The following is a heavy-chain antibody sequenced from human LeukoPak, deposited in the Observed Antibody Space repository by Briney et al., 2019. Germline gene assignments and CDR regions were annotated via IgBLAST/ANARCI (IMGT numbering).Heavy chain of an antibody. J-gene: IGHJ4*02. D-gene: IGHD3-3*01. CDR3: AKVPKRITIFGVVTDDY. Sequence: GGSLRLSCAPSGFTFSSYAMSWVRQAPGKGLEWVSAISGSGGSTYYADSVKGRFTISRDNSKNTLYLQMNSLRAEDTAVYYCAKVPKRITIFGVVTDDYWGQGTLVTVSS. CDR1: GFTFSSYA. CDR2: ISGSGGST. V-gene: IGHV3-23*01.